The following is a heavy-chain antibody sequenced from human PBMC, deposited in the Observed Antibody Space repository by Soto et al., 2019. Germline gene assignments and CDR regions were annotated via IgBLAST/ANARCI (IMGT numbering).Heavy chain of an antibody. CDR1: GFTFSSYA. Sequence: GGSLRLSCAASGFTFSSYAMSWVRQAPGKGLEWVSAISGSGGSTYYADSVKGRFTISRDNSKNTLYLQMNSLRAEDTAVYYCAKDDYDSSGSPGAEYFQHWGQGTLVTVS. D-gene: IGHD3-22*01. V-gene: IGHV3-23*01. CDR2: ISGSGGST. J-gene: IGHJ1*01. CDR3: AKDDYDSSGSPGAEYFQH.